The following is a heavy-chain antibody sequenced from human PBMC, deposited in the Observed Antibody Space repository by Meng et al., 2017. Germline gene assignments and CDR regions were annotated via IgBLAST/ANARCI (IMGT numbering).Heavy chain of an antibody. CDR1: DYTFTSYA. Sequence: VQLVESGAELKRPGASVQVSCKASDYTFTSYAMNWVRQAPGQGLEVMGWINTNTGNPTYAQGFTGRFVFSLDTSVSTAYLQISSLKAEDTAVYYCARGGAASSFDYWGQGTLVTVSS. D-gene: IGHD1-26*01. CDR3: ARGGAASSFDY. CDR2: INTNTGNP. J-gene: IGHJ4*02. V-gene: IGHV7-4-1*02.